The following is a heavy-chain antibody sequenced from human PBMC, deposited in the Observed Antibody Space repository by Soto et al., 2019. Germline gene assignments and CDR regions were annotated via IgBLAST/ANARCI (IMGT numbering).Heavy chain of an antibody. V-gene: IGHV3-15*07. J-gene: IGHJ4*02. Sequence: EVQLVESGGGLVQPGGSLRLSCATSDFIFTDAWMNWVRQAPGKGLEWVGRIKTKAQGETKDYAAPVKGRFTISRDDSRNTLHLQMTSLRTEDTALYYCTTGSYEAYWGQGVLVTVSS. CDR2: IKTKAQGETK. CDR1: DFIFTDAW. CDR3: TTGSYEAY. D-gene: IGHD3-3*01.